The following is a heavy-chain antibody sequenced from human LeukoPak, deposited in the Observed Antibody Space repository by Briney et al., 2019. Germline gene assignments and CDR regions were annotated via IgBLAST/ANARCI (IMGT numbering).Heavy chain of an antibody. D-gene: IGHD6-19*01. CDR3: AKEIGLAYSSGWYRGFDL. Sequence: ASVKVSCKASGYTFTSYYMHWVRQAPGQGLEWMGLINPTGGSTNYAQKFQGRVTIFADESTSTAYMELSSLRSEDTAVYYCAKEIGLAYSSGWYRGFDLWGRGTLVTVSS. J-gene: IGHJ2*01. CDR1: GYTFTSYY. V-gene: IGHV1-46*01. CDR2: INPTGGST.